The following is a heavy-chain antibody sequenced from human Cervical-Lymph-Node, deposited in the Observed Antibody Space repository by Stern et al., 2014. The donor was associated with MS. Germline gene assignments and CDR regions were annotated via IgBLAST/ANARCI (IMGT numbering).Heavy chain of an antibody. V-gene: IGHV1-46*01. J-gene: IGHJ4*02. D-gene: IGHD3-9*01. CDR3: ARDLRYFDWLLPGYDY. CDR1: GYTFTSYY. CDR2: IKPSGGST. Sequence: QVQLVQSGAEVKKPGASVKVSCKASGYTFTSYYMHWVRQAPGQGLEWMGIIKPSGGSTSYAQKFQCRVTMTRDTSTSTVYMELSSLRSEDTAVYYCARDLRYFDWLLPGYDYWGQGTLVTVSS.